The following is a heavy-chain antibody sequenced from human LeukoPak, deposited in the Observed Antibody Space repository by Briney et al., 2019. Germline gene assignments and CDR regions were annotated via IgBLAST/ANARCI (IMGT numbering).Heavy chain of an antibody. J-gene: IGHJ4*02. CDR2: INPNSGGT. CDR3: ARSSGIAAAPIDY. V-gene: IGHV1-2*02. D-gene: IGHD6-13*01. CDR1: GYTFTGYY. Sequence: ASVKVSCKASGYTFTGYYMHWVRQAPGQGLEWMGWINPNSGGTNYAQKLQGRVTMTTDTSTSTAYMELRSLRSDDTAVYYCARSSGIAAAPIDYWGQGTLVTVSS.